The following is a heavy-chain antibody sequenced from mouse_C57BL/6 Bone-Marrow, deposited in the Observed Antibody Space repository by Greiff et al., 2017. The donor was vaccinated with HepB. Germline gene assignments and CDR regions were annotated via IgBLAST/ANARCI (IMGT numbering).Heavy chain of an antibody. D-gene: IGHD2-4*01. CDR1: GFTFSSYA. Sequence: EVQGVESGAGLVKPGGSLKLSCAASGFTFSSYAMSWVRQTPEKRLEWVAYISSGGDYIYYADTVKGRFTISRDNARNTLYLQMSSLKSEDTAMYYCTSGYDYDVVFAYWGQGTLVTVSA. CDR3: TSGYDYDVVFAY. J-gene: IGHJ3*01. CDR2: ISSGGDYI. V-gene: IGHV5-9-1*02.